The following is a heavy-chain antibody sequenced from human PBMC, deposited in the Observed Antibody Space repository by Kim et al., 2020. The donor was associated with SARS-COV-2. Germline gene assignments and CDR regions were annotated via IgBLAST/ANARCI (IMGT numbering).Heavy chain of an antibody. CDR2: IYHSGST. V-gene: IGHV4-4*02. CDR1: GGSISSSNW. Sequence: SETLSLTCAVSGGSISSSNWWSWVRQPPGKGLEWIGEIYHSGSTNYNPSLKSRVTISVDKSKNQFSLKLSSVTAADTAVYYCARAFAYSSSSGIDYWGQGTLVTVSS. D-gene: IGHD6-6*01. J-gene: IGHJ4*02. CDR3: ARAFAYSSSSGIDY.